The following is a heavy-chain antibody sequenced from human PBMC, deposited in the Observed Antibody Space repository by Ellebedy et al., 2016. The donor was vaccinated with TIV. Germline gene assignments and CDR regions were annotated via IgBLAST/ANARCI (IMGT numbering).Heavy chain of an antibody. Sequence: SETLSLXXAVSGGSISSGNWWSWVRQPPGKGLEWIGDIYHSGSTIYNPSLKSRVTISVDTSKDQFSLKLSSVTAADTAVYYCARFRSGIVVVPAHYGMDVWGQGTTVIVSS. CDR1: GGSISSGNW. CDR3: ARFRSGIVVVPAHYGMDV. CDR2: IYHSGST. J-gene: IGHJ6*02. V-gene: IGHV4-4*02. D-gene: IGHD2-2*01.